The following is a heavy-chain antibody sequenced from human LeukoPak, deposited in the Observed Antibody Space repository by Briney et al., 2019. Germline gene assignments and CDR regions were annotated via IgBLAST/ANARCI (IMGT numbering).Heavy chain of an antibody. CDR3: ARSTPTYYDILTPFHY. J-gene: IGHJ4*02. V-gene: IGHV1-2*02. D-gene: IGHD3-9*01. CDR2: INPNSGGT. Sequence: ASVKVSCKASGYTFTGYYMHWVRQAPGQGLEWMGWINPNSGGTNYAQKFQGRVTMTRDTSISTAYMELSRLRSDDTAVYYCARSTPTYYDILTPFHYWGQGTLVTLSS. CDR1: GYTFTGYY.